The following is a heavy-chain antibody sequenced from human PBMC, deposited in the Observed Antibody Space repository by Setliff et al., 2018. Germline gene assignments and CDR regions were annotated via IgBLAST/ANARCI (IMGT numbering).Heavy chain of an antibody. J-gene: IGHJ6*03. CDR1: GFRFSDYD. CDR2: IRYDGSNK. D-gene: IGHD1-1*01. V-gene: IGHV3-30*02. Sequence: GGSLRLSCAASGFRFSDYDMHWVRQAPGKGLEWVASIRYDGSNKYYADSVKGRFTISRDNAKNTLYLQMNSLRAEDTAVYYCARDREGDGNYYMDVWGKGTTVTVSS. CDR3: ARDREGDGNYYMDV.